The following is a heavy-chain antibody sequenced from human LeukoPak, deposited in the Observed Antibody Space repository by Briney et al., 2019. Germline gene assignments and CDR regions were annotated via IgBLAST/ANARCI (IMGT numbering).Heavy chain of an antibody. J-gene: IGHJ4*02. CDR2: INHSGST. V-gene: IGHV4-34*01. Sequence: PSETLPLTCAVYGGSFSGYYWSWIRQPPGKGLEWIGEINHSGSTNYNPSLKSRVTISVDTSKNQFSLKLSSVTAADTAVYYCARVGYIVVVPAAIVRGSYFDYWGQGTLVTVSS. D-gene: IGHD2-2*02. CDR1: GGSFSGYY. CDR3: ARVGYIVVVPAAIVRGSYFDY.